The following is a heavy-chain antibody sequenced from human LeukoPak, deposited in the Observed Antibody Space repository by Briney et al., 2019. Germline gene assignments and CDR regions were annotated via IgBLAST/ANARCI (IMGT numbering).Heavy chain of an antibody. D-gene: IGHD4-17*01. CDR3: AKDLYDYGYYYYYYMDV. V-gene: IGHV3-48*03. CDR2: ISSSGSTI. Sequence: PGGSLRLSCAASGFTFSSYEMNWVRQAPGKGLEWVSYISSSGSTIYYADSVKGRFTISRDNAKNSLYLQMNSLRAEDTAVYYCAKDLYDYGYYYYYYMDVWGKGTTVTISS. J-gene: IGHJ6*03. CDR1: GFTFSSYE.